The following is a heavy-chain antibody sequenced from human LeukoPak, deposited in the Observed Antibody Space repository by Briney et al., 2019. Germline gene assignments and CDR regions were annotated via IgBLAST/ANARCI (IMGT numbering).Heavy chain of an antibody. D-gene: IGHD3-10*01. Sequence: GGSLRLSCAASGFTFSRYGMHWVRQASGKGLEWVALISYDGSNKYYADSVKGRFTISRDNSKNALYLQMNSLRPEDTAVYYCAKGDPYGSGSYPVDYWGQGTLVTVSS. CDR2: ISYDGSNK. J-gene: IGHJ4*02. V-gene: IGHV3-30*18. CDR1: GFTFSRYG. CDR3: AKGDPYGSGSYPVDY.